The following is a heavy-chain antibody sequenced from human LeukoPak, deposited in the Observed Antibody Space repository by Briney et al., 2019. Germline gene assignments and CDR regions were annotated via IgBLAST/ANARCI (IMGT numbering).Heavy chain of an antibody. CDR3: ARHRLNYYGSGSYRDY. Sequence: PSETLSLTCAVSGYSISSGYYGGWIRQPPGKGLEWIGSIYHSGSTYYNPSLKSRVTISVDTSKNQFSLKLSSVTAADTAVYYCARHRLNYYGSGSYRDYWGQGTLVTVSS. CDR2: IYHSGST. CDR1: GYSISSGYY. V-gene: IGHV4-38-2*01. D-gene: IGHD3-10*01. J-gene: IGHJ4*02.